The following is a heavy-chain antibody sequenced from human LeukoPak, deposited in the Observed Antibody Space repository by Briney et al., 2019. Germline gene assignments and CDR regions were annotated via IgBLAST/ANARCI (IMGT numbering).Heavy chain of an antibody. D-gene: IGHD3-10*02. CDR3: ASVRGLGVITPYLDY. CDR1: GGSINSDH. CDR2: ISYTGSN. J-gene: IGHJ4*02. V-gene: IGHV4-59*08. Sequence: SETLSLTCTVSGGSINSDHWSWIRQPPGKGLEWIGCISYTGSNNYNPSLKSRVTILVDTSKNHFSLKLSSVTAADTAVYYCASVRGLGVITPYLDYWGQGTLVTVSS.